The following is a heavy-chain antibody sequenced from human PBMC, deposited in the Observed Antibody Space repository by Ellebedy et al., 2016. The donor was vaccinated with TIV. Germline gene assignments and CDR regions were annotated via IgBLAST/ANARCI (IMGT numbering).Heavy chain of an antibody. J-gene: IGHJ4*02. CDR3: ARGMRTFLWSGY. D-gene: IGHD3-10*02. CDR1: GYTFSTYD. Sequence: AASVKVSCKTSGYTFSTYDITWVRQVAGQGLEWMGWMNPNSANTGYAQEFQGRVTMTRDTSTDTAYMELSSLTPEDTAVYYCARGMRTFLWSGYWGQGTLVTVSS. V-gene: IGHV1-8*01. CDR2: MNPNSANT.